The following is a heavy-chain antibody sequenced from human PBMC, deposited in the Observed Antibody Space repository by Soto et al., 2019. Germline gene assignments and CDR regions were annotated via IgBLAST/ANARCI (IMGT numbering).Heavy chain of an antibody. V-gene: IGHV3-74*01. CDR2: INSDGSRT. J-gene: IGHJ4*02. CDR3: AKPPHYYDSSGYYGY. D-gene: IGHD3-22*01. CDR1: GFTFSSYW. Sequence: EVPLVESGGGLVQPGGSLRLSCAASGFTFSSYWMHWVRQAPGKGLVWVSRINSDGSRTSYADTVKGRFTISRDNAKNTLYLQMNSLRAEDTPVYYCAKPPHYYDSSGYYGYWGQGTLVTVSS.